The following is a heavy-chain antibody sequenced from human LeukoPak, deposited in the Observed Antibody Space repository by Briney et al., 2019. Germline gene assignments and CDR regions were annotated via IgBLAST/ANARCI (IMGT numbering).Heavy chain of an antibody. CDR3: ARDGFLAAAGPAHY. V-gene: IGHV3-21*01. CDR2: ISSSSSYI. D-gene: IGHD6-13*01. CDR1: GFTFSSYS. Sequence: GGSLRLSCAASGFTFSSYSMNWVRQAPGKGLEWVSSISSSSSYIYYADSVKGRFTISRDNAKNSLYLQMNSLRAEDTAVYYCARDGFLAAAGPAHYWGQGTLVTVSS. J-gene: IGHJ4*02.